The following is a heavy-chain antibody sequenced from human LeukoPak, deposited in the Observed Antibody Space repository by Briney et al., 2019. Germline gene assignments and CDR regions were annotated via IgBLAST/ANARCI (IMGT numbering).Heavy chain of an antibody. V-gene: IGHV1-18*01. D-gene: IGHD6-13*01. Sequence: GASVKVSCKASGFTFTNYGFTWVRQAPGQVLEWMGWISAYNGDTNYAQKLQGRVTMTTDTSTGTAYMELRSLRSDDTAVYYCARIAERQLAYSFDYWGQGTLVTVSS. CDR3: ARIAERQLAYSFDY. CDR2: ISAYNGDT. CDR1: GFTFTNYG. J-gene: IGHJ4*02.